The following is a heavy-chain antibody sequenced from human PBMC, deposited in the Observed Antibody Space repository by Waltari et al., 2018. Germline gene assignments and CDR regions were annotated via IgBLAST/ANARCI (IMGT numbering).Heavy chain of an antibody. CDR3: ARGPPQEEWLLNDY. CDR1: GFTFSSYS. D-gene: IGHD3-3*01. Sequence: EVQLVESGGGLVQPGGSLRLSCAASGFTFSSYSMNWVRQAPGKGLEWVSYISSSSSTIYYADSVKGRFTISRDNAKNSLYLQMNSLRAEDTAVYYCARGPPQEEWLLNDYWGQGTLVTVSS. CDR2: ISSSSSTI. V-gene: IGHV3-48*04. J-gene: IGHJ4*02.